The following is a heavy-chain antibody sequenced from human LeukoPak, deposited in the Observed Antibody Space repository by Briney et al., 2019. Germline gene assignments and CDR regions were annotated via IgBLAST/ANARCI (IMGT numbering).Heavy chain of an antibody. CDR2: ISYDGSNK. J-gene: IGHJ3*02. V-gene: IGHV3-30-3*01. CDR1: GFTFSSYA. D-gene: IGHD3-16*01. CDR3: ARGYDHDAFDI. Sequence: GGSLRLSCAASGFTFSSYAMHWVRQAPGKGLEWVAVISYDGSNKYYADSVKGRFTISRDNSKNTLYLQMNSLRAEDTAVYYCARGYDHDAFDIWGQGTMVTVSS.